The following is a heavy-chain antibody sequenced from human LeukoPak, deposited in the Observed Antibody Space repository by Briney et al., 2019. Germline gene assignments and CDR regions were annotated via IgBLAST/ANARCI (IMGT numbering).Heavy chain of an antibody. D-gene: IGHD3-16*01. CDR1: GGTFSSYA. V-gene: IGHV1-69*05. Sequence: ASVKVSCKASGGTFSSYAISWVRQAPGQGLEWMGRIIPIFGTANYAQKFQCRVTITTDESTSTAYMELSSLRSEDTAVYYCARFDSFGGSFDPWGQGTLVTVSS. CDR3: ARFDSFGGSFDP. J-gene: IGHJ5*02. CDR2: IIPIFGTA.